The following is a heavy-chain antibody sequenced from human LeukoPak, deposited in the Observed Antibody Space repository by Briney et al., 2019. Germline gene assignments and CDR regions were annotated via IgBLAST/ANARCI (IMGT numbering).Heavy chain of an antibody. CDR1: GFTFSSYS. CDR2: ISSSSSYI. Sequence: GGSLRLSCAASGFTFSSYSMNWVRQAPGKGLEWVSSISSSSSYIYYADSVKGRFTISRDNAKNSLYLQMNSLRAEDTAVYYRARDFPMIVVVNAFDIWGQGTMVTVSS. J-gene: IGHJ3*02. D-gene: IGHD3-22*01. CDR3: ARDFPMIVVVNAFDI. V-gene: IGHV3-21*01.